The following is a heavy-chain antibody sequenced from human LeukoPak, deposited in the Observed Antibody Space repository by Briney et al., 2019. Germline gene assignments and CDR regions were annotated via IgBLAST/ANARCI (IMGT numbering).Heavy chain of an antibody. D-gene: IGHD1-1*01. CDR2: VYYTERT. V-gene: IGHV4-39*01. J-gene: IGHJ5*02. CDR1: GGSISSSSHS. CDR3: AKSLGSGNWKGNWFDP. Sequence: PSETLSLTCTVSGGSISSSSHSWGWIRQPPGKGLEWTGTVYYTERTLYNPSLESRLTISVDTSQNQISLKMTSVSAQDTAIYYWAKSLGSGNWKGNWFDPWGQGALVTVS.